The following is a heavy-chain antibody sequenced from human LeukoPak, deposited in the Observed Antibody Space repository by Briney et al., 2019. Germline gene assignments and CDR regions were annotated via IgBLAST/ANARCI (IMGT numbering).Heavy chain of an antibody. CDR1: AFTFSSFG. Sequence: GGSLRLSCAASAFTFSSFGMHWVRQAPGKGLEWVAVIGYDGSKKYYADSVKGRFTISRDNSKNTLYLQMNSLRAEDTAVYYCARVANITTFGMDVWGQGTTVNVSS. J-gene: IGHJ6*02. CDR3: ARVANITTFGMDV. CDR2: IGYDGSKK. D-gene: IGHD3-9*01. V-gene: IGHV3-33*01.